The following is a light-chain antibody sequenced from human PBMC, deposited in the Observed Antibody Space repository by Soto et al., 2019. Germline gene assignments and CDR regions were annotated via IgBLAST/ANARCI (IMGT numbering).Light chain of an antibody. V-gene: IGKV3-15*01. CDR2: GAS. J-gene: IGKJ2*01. CDR1: QSVSSN. Sequence: EIVMTQSPATLSVSPGERATLSCRASQSVSSNLAWYQQKPGQAPRLLIYGASTRATGIPARFSGGGSGTEFTLTISSLEPEDFAVYYCQQRSNWPLSYTFGQGTKLEIK. CDR3: QQRSNWPLSYT.